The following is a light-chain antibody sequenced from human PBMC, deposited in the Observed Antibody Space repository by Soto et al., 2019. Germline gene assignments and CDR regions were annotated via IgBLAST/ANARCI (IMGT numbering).Light chain of an antibody. CDR1: SSDVGTYNI. CDR3: CSYAGSSTYV. V-gene: IGLV2-23*01. J-gene: IGLJ1*01. Sequence: QSALTQPASVSGSPGQSITISCTGTSSDVGTYNIVSWYQQHPGKAPKLMIYEGSKRPSGVSNRFSASRSGNTASLTISGLQAEDEDDYYCCSYAGSSTYVFGSGTKLTVL. CDR2: EGS.